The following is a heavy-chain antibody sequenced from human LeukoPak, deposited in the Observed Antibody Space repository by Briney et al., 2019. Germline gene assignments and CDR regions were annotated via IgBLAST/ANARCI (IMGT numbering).Heavy chain of an antibody. J-gene: IGHJ2*01. CDR3: ARSQPLAYFDL. V-gene: IGHV1-69*06. CDR2: IIPIFGTA. CDR1: GGSFNSYA. Sequence: SVKVSCKASGGSFNSYAISWVRQAPGQGLEWMGGIIPIFGTANYAQKFQGRVTITADKSTNTACMELSSLRSEDTAVYYCARSQPLAYFDLWGRGTLVTVSS.